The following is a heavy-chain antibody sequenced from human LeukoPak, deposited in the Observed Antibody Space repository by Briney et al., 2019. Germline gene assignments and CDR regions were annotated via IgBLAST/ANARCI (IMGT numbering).Heavy chain of an antibody. CDR3: ASLRATQPYYYYYYMDV. CDR1: GGSFSGYY. Sequence: PSETLSLTCAVYGGSFSGYYRSWIRQPPGKGLEWIGEINHSGSTNYNPSLKSRVTISVDTSKNQFSLKLSSVTAADTAVYYCASLRATQPYYYYYYMDVWGKGTTVTVSS. CDR2: INHSGST. V-gene: IGHV4-34*01. J-gene: IGHJ6*03. D-gene: IGHD2-2*01.